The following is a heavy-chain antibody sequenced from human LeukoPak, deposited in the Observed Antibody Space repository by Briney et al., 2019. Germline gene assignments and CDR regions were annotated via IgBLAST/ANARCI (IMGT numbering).Heavy chain of an antibody. Sequence: GGSLRLFCAASGFTFSIEWMSWVRQAPGKGLEWVANINQDGSDKYYVDSVKGRFTISRDNAKNSLYLQMNSLRAEDTAVYYCARPQYCRSGNCYSDYWGQGALVTVSS. CDR3: ARPQYCRSGNCYSDY. CDR1: GFTFSIEW. V-gene: IGHV3-7*01. J-gene: IGHJ4*02. CDR2: INQDGSDK. D-gene: IGHD2-15*01.